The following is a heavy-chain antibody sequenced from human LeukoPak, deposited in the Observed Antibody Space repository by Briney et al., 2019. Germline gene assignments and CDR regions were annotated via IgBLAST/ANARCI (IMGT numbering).Heavy chain of an antibody. D-gene: IGHD3-9*01. J-gene: IGHJ6*02. CDR2: INPSGGST. CDR1: GYTFTIYY. CDR3: ARDRRGRLGLTLMYYYYGMDV. Sequence: ASVKVSCKASGYTFTIYYMHWVRQAPGQGLEWMGIINPSGGSTSYAQKFQGRVTMTRDTSTSTVYMELSSLTSENTAVYYCARDRRGRLGLTLMYYYYGMDVWGQGTTVTVSS. V-gene: IGHV1-46*01.